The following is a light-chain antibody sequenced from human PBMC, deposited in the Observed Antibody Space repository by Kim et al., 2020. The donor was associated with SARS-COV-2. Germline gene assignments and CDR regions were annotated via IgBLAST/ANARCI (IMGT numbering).Light chain of an antibody. J-gene: IGKJ2*01. Sequence: SAFVGDRVIITCRASQSIANSINWYQQKPGRAPKLLVYTVSSLQSGVPSRFSGSGSGAHFTLTISGLQPEDFATYYCQQSDSFPYTFGQGTKLEI. CDR3: QQSDSFPYT. CDR1: QSIANS. V-gene: IGKV1-39*01. CDR2: TVS.